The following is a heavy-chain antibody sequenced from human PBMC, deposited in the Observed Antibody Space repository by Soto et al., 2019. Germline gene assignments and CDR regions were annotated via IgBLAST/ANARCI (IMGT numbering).Heavy chain of an antibody. CDR1: GDSFSGYF. Sequence: SETLSLTCAVHGDSFSGYFWTWIRQPPGKGLEWIAEITEGGTTNYSPSLKSRVSIAVDSSKRQFSLTLSSVTAADTAMYYFAIGEDAMLSPNFDDWSQGSLVTVSS. V-gene: IGHV4-34*01. J-gene: IGHJ5*02. CDR2: ITEGGTT. CDR3: AIGEDAMLSPNFDD. D-gene: IGHD2-8*01.